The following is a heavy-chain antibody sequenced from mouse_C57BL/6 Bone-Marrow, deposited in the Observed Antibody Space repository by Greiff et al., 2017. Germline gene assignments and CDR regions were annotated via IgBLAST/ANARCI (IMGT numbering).Heavy chain of an antibody. J-gene: IGHJ2*01. CDR1: GYSFTGYF. CDR2: INPYNGDT. Sequence: VQLQQSGPELVKPGDSVKISCKASGYSFTGYFMNWVMQSHGKSLEWIGRINPYNGDTFYNQKFKGKATLTVDKSSSTAHMELRSLTSEDSAVYYCARGRAFYSRYFDYWGQGTTLTVSS. D-gene: IGHD2-1*01. V-gene: IGHV1-20*01. CDR3: ARGRAFYSRYFDY.